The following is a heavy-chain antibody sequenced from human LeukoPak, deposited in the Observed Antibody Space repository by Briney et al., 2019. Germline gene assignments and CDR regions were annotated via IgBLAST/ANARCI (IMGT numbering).Heavy chain of an antibody. CDR2: IFYSGST. J-gene: IGHJ4*02. CDR1: GGSISSKSYY. V-gene: IGHV4-39*01. CDR3: ARQFTCYYGSGSYYIDY. Sequence: SETLSLTCTVSGGSISSKSYYWGWLRQPPGKGLEWSASIFYSGSTYYNSTLKCRVTISVQPSKNQLSLKLCSVTARDSAMYYFARQFTCYYGSGSYYIDYWGQGALVTVSS. D-gene: IGHD3-10*01.